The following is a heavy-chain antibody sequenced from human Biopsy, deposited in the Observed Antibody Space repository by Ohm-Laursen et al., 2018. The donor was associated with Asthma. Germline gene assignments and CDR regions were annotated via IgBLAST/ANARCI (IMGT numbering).Heavy chain of an antibody. D-gene: IGHD6-19*01. CDR2: ITSSSSYI. CDR3: ARGDSSGWSHYYFDY. Sequence: GSLRLSCAASGFTFSGYTMNWVRQAPGKGLEWVSSITSSSSYIFYADSVKGRFTISRDNPRNSLYLQMNSLRAEDTAVYYCARGDSSGWSHYYFDYWGQGTLVTVSS. CDR1: GFTFSGYT. V-gene: IGHV3-21*01. J-gene: IGHJ4*02.